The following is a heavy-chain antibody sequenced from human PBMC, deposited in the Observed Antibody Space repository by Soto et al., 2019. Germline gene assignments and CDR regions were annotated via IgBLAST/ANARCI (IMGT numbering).Heavy chain of an antibody. J-gene: IGHJ3*02. CDR2: VSHSGST. D-gene: IGHD3-16*01. CDR3: AREGPLSGDAFDI. V-gene: IGHV4-59*11. Sequence: SETLSLTCTVSGGSIISHLWSWIRQPPGKGLEWIGYVSHSGSTTHNPSLKSRVTISLDTSKNQVSFQLRSVTAADTAVYYCAREGPLSGDAFDIWGRGTKVTVSS. CDR1: GGSIISHL.